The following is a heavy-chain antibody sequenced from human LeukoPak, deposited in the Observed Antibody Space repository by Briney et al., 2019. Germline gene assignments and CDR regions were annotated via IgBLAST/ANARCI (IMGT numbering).Heavy chain of an antibody. J-gene: IGHJ4*02. D-gene: IGHD3-10*01. CDR1: GYTFTVYY. CDR3: ARLILWFGENFDY. Sequence: ASVTVSCKASGYTFTVYYMHWVRQAPGQGLEWMGWINPNSGGTNYAQKFQGRVTMTRDTSISTAYMELSRLRSDDTAVYYCARLILWFGENFDYWGQETLVTVSS. CDR2: INPNSGGT. V-gene: IGHV1-2*02.